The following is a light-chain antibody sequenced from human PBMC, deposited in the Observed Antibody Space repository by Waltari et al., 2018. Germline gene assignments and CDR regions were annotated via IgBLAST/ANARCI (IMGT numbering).Light chain of an antibody. CDR3: QSTDSIGTYF. Sequence: SSELTQPPSVSVSPGQTARITCSGDALPKQYAYWYQQKPGQPPLLVMYKDTERPSGIPERFSGSNSGTTVTLTIRGVQPEDEADYYCQSTDSIGTYFFGNGTRVSVL. V-gene: IGLV3-25*03. CDR1: ALPKQY. J-gene: IGLJ1*01. CDR2: KDT.